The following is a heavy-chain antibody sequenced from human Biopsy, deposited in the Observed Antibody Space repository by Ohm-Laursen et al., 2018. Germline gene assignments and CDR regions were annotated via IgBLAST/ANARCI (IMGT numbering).Heavy chain of an antibody. CDR2: IYYTGKT. J-gene: IGHJ4*01. D-gene: IGHD3-22*01. Sequence: SETLSLTYTVSDGSISGYYWSWIRQAPGKGLEWIGFIYYTGKTKSNPSLKSRLTMSVDTSKNQFSLNLTTVTTADTAVYYCAKNSGYSHDYWGPGILVTVPS. CDR3: AKNSGYSHDY. CDR1: DGSISGYY. V-gene: IGHV4-59*03.